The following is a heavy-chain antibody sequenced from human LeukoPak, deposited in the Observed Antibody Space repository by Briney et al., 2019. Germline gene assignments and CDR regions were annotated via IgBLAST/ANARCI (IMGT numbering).Heavy chain of an antibody. J-gene: IGHJ4*02. D-gene: IGHD1-14*01. CDR1: GFTFSGST. CDR3: VRQISPPENY. CDR2: IRSKANSYAT. V-gene: IGHV3-73*01. Sequence: PGRSLRLSCAASGFTFSGSTMHWVRQASGKGLEWVGRIRSKANSYATAYAASVKGRFTISRDESKNTAYLQMNSLKTEDTAVYYCVRQISPPENYWGQGPLVPVSS.